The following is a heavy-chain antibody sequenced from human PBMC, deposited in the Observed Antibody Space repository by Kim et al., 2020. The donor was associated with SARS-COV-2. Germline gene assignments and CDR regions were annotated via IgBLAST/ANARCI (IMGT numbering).Heavy chain of an antibody. CDR3: ARFQPAGDIAAEDY. D-gene: IGHD6-13*01. Sequence: ADSVKGRFTISRDNAKNSLYLQMNSLRAEDTAVYYCARFQPAGDIAAEDYWGQGTLVTVSS. J-gene: IGHJ4*02. V-gene: IGHV3-11*03.